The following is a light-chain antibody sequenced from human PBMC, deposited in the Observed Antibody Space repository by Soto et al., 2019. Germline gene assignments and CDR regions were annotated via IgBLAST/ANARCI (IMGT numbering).Light chain of an antibody. CDR3: FSYTSSGTYA. V-gene: IGLV2-14*01. Sequence: QSVLTQPASVSGSPGQSITISCTGASSDVGNYKYVSWYQQHPGKAPKLMIYEVSNRPSGVSNRFSGSKSGNTASLTISGLKAEDENDYYCFSYTSSGTYAFGNGTKVT. J-gene: IGLJ1*01. CDR2: EVS. CDR1: SSDVGNYKY.